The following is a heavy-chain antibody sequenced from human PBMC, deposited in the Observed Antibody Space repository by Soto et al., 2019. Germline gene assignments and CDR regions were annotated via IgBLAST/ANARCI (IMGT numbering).Heavy chain of an antibody. Sequence: GGSLRLSCVASEFAFNTYAIHWVRQAPGQGLEWVAVIWYDGRNKYYAESVKGRFTISRDNSENTVSLQMNSLRPDDTALYYCGKVLVGATGHTDSDSWGPGTLVTVSS. J-gene: IGHJ4*02. D-gene: IGHD2-15*01. CDR2: IWYDGRNK. CDR3: GKVLVGATGHTDSDS. CDR1: EFAFNTYA. V-gene: IGHV3-33*01.